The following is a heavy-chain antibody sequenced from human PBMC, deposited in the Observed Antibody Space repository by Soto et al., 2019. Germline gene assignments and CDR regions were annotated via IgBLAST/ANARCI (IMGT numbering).Heavy chain of an antibody. D-gene: IGHD2-15*01. CDR1: GFTFSRYG. Sequence: GGSLRLSCAASGFTFSRYGMHWVRQAPGKGLEWVAVISYDGSNKYYADSVKGRFTISRDNSKNTLYLQMNSLRAEDTAVYYCAKDQVGNYLDYWGQGTLVTVSS. CDR2: ISYDGSNK. J-gene: IGHJ4*02. CDR3: AKDQVGNYLDY. V-gene: IGHV3-30*18.